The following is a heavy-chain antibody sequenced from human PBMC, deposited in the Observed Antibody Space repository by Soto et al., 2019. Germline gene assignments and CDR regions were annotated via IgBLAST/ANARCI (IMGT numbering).Heavy chain of an antibody. Sequence: EVQLVESGGGLIPPGGSLRLSCAASGFLVNSAYMTWVRQAPGKGLEWLSMINSDGSTLYAESVKGRFTNSSDNSKNRLDLQMNSLRAEDTAMYYCARSGYSFAWGYWGQGTLVIVTS. CDR2: INSDGST. V-gene: IGHV3-53*01. CDR1: GFLVNSAY. J-gene: IGHJ4*02. CDR3: ARSGYSFAWGY. D-gene: IGHD5-18*01.